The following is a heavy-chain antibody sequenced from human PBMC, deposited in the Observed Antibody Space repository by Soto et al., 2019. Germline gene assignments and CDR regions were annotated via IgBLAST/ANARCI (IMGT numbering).Heavy chain of an antibody. D-gene: IGHD3-10*01. CDR3: ARDDGLGLAPYYGMDV. V-gene: IGHV3-48*03. Sequence: PGGSLRLSCAASGFTFSSYEMNWVRQAPGKGLEWVSYISSSGSTIFYADSVKGRFTISRDNAKNSLYLQMNSLRAEDTAVYYCARDDGLGLAPYYGMDVWGQGXTVTVSS. J-gene: IGHJ6*02. CDR1: GFTFSSYE. CDR2: ISSSGSTI.